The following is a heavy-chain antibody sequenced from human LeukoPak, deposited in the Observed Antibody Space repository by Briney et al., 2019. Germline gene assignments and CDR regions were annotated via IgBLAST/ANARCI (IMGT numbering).Heavy chain of an antibody. CDR1: GFTFSSNH. D-gene: IGHD4-23*01. Sequence: GGSLRLSCAASGFTFSSNHMSWVRQAPGKGLEWVSLIYSGGSTYYAGSVKGRFTISRDNSNNTLYLQMNSLRAEDTAVYYCTRNYGGNWFDPWGQGTLVTVSS. V-gene: IGHV3-53*01. J-gene: IGHJ5*02. CDR3: TRNYGGNWFDP. CDR2: IYSGGST.